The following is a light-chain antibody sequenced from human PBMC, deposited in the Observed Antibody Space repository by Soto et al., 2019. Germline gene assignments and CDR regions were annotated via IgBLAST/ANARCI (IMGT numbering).Light chain of an antibody. CDR2: AAS. J-gene: IGKJ2*01. V-gene: IGKV1-39*01. CDR3: QQSYTTPYT. CDR1: QSISTY. Sequence: DIQMTQSPSSLSASVGVRVTITCRASQSISTYLNWYQQKPGKAPELLISAASSLQSGVPSRFSGSGSGTDFTLTISSLQPEDFATYYCQQSYTTPYTFGQGTKLEIK.